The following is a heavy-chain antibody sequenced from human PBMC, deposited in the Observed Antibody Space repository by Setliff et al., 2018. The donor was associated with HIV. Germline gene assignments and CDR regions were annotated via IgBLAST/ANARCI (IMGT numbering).Heavy chain of an antibody. V-gene: IGHV4-61*02. D-gene: IGHD2-2*01. Sequence: PSETLSLTCTGSGGSISSETFSWXXIRQXXGKGLEWIGXXYTSGSTDYNPSIKSRVTXSVDTSKNQFSLNLTTVTASDTAVYYCASVRVVGFAYWGQVTLVTVSS. CDR2: XYTSGST. CDR3: ASVRVVGFAY. J-gene: IGHJ4*02. CDR1: GGSISSETFS.